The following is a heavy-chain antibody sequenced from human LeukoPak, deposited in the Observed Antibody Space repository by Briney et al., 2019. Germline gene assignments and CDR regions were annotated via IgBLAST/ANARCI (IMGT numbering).Heavy chain of an antibody. D-gene: IGHD3-10*01. V-gene: IGHV3-7*01. Sequence: GSLRLTCAASGFTFSRNWMSWVRQAPGKRLEWVANIRYDGGESFYGDSVKGRFTISRDNAKTSVFLQMNSLPAEDTAVYYCARERHVLVCLGELAHFDLWGRGTLVTVSS. CDR2: IRYDGGES. J-gene: IGHJ2*01. CDR3: ARERHVLVCLGELAHFDL. CDR1: GFTFSRNW.